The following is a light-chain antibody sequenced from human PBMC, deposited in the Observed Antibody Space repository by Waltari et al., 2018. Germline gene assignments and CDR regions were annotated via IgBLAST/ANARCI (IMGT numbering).Light chain of an antibody. CDR3: HQYNNWPPWT. V-gene: IGKV3-15*01. J-gene: IGKJ1*01. Sequence: ETEVTQSPATLSVSPGETATLTCRASQIIANHLAWYHQKPGQPPRLLIPSASTRATGVPTRFSGSRSGTQFTLTISSLQSEDAAVYYCHQYNNWPPWTFGQGTKVEI. CDR1: QIIANH. CDR2: SAS.